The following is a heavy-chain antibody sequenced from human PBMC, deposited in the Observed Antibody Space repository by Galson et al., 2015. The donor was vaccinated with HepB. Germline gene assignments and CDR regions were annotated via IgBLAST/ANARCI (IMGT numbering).Heavy chain of an antibody. CDR1: GFTFSNYG. J-gene: IGHJ4*02. CDR2: ISYDGTVK. CDR3: AREENWNTWLD. Sequence: SLRLSCAVSGFTFSNYGLHWVRQAPGKGLEWVAHISYDGTVKKYPDSVKGRFTVSRDNSKNTLYLHLNNLRVEDTAVYYCAREENWNTWLDWGQGTQVTVTS. V-gene: IGHV3-30*03. D-gene: IGHD1/OR15-1a*01.